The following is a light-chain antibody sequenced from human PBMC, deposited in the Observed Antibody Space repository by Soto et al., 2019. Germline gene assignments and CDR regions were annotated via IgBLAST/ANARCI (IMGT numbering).Light chain of an antibody. CDR1: SSNIGNNY. Sequence: QSVLTQPPSVSAAPGQTVTISCSGSSSNIGNNYVSWYQQLPGTAPKLLIYDNNKRPSGIPDRFSGSKSGTSATLGITGLQTGDEAEYYCGTWDSSLSAEVFGGGTKVTVL. CDR3: GTWDSSLSAEV. J-gene: IGLJ2*01. CDR2: DNN. V-gene: IGLV1-51*01.